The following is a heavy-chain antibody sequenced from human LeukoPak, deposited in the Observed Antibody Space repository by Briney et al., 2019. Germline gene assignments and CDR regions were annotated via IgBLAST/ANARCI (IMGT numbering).Heavy chain of an antibody. CDR2: IRYDGSNK. CDR1: GFTFSSYG. CDR3: ARDKKVAAAGTIDY. Sequence: GGSLRLSCAASGFTFSSYGMHWVRQAPGKGLEWVAFIRYDGSNKYYADSVKGRFTISRDNAKNSLYLQMNSLRAEDTAVYYCARDKKVAAAGTIDYWGQGTLVTVSS. V-gene: IGHV3-30*02. J-gene: IGHJ4*02. D-gene: IGHD6-13*01.